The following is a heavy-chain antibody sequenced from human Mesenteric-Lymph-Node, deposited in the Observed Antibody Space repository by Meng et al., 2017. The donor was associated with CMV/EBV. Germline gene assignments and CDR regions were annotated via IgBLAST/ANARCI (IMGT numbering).Heavy chain of an antibody. V-gene: IGHV1-18*01. CDR2: ISSFNGYA. D-gene: IGHD1-1*01. CDR3: ARNGSGNYIDS. Sequence: SCKASGFILSSYGISWVRQAPGQRLEWMGWISSFNGYAHYAQSLQGRVTMTTDTSTGTAYMDLRSLTSDDTAVYFCARNGSGNYIDSWGQGTLVTVSS. CDR1: GFILSSYG. J-gene: IGHJ4*02.